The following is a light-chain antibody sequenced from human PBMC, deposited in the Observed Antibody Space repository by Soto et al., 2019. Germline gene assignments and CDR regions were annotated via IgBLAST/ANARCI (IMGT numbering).Light chain of an antibody. CDR1: QSVSSH. J-gene: IGKJ5*01. V-gene: IGKV3-11*01. CDR3: QQRSNWIT. Sequence: EIVLTQSPATLSLSPGERATLSCRASQSVSSHLAWYQQKPGQSPRLLIYDASNRATGIPARFSGSGSGTDFILTISSLEPEDFAIYYCQQRSNWITFGQGTRLEIK. CDR2: DAS.